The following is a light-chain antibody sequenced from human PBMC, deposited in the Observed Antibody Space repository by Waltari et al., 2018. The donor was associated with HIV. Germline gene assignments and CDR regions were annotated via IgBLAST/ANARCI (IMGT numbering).Light chain of an antibody. Sequence: QSALTQPASVSGSPGQSITISCTGTNSAVCAYNYVSWYQHHPGNAPKLLISEVTKRTPGIAHRFSGSKSGHTASMTISGLQAEDEADYYCSSYTITTAIVFGGGTKLTVL. CDR2: EVT. CDR3: SSYTITTAIV. J-gene: IGLJ2*01. V-gene: IGLV2-14*01. CDR1: NSAVCAYNY.